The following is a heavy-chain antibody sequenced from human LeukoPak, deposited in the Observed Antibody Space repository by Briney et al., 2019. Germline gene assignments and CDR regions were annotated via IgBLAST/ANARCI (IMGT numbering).Heavy chain of an antibody. V-gene: IGHV3-21*04. CDR1: GFTFSSYS. Sequence: PGGSLRLSCAASGFTFSSYSMNWVRQAPGKGLEWVSSISSSSSYIYYADSVKGRFTISRDNAKNSLYLQMNSLRAEDTAVYYCAKITMVQGVIIKFDYWGQGTLVTVSS. CDR3: AKITMVQGVIIKFDY. D-gene: IGHD3-10*01. CDR2: ISSSSSYI. J-gene: IGHJ4*02.